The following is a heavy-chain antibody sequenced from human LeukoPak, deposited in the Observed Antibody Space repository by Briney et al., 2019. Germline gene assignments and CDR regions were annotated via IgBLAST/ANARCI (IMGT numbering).Heavy chain of an antibody. CDR3: SYYYDTSGYVDY. D-gene: IGHD3-22*01. Sequence: PGGSLRLYCAASGFTFSNAWMNWVRQAPGKGLEWVGRIKSKTDGGTTDYAAPVKGRFTISRDDSKNTLYLQMNSLKTEDTAVYYCSYYYDTSGYVDYWGQGTLVTVSS. V-gene: IGHV3-15*01. CDR1: GFTFSNAW. J-gene: IGHJ4*02. CDR2: IKSKTDGGTT.